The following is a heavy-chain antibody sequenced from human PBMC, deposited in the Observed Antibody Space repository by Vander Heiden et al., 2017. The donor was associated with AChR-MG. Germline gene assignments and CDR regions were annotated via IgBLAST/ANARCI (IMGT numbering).Heavy chain of an antibody. J-gene: IGHJ4*02. D-gene: IGHD2-15*01. CDR1: GFTFDDYA. V-gene: IGHV3-9*01. CDR3: AKDIEPSPGCSGGSCYNYFDY. CDR2: ISWNSGSI. Sequence: EVQLVESGGGLVQPGRSLRLSCAASGFTFDDYAMHWVRQAPGKCLEWVAGISWNSGSIGYADSVKGRFTISRDNAKNSLYLQMNSLRAEDTALYYCAKDIEPSPGCSGGSCYNYFDYWGQGTLVTVSS.